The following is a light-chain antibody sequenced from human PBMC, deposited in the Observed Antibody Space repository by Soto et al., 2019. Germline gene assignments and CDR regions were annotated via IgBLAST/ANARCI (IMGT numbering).Light chain of an antibody. CDR3: QQYGTSPRT. Sequence: IVVTQSPATVSLSPGERASLSCRASQSVDIYLAWYRQIPGQAPRLLIYDASNRATGIPDRFSGGGSGTDFTLTISSLEPEDFAVYYCQQYGTSPRTFGQGTRLEIK. J-gene: IGKJ5*01. V-gene: IGKV3-11*01. CDR2: DAS. CDR1: QSVDIY.